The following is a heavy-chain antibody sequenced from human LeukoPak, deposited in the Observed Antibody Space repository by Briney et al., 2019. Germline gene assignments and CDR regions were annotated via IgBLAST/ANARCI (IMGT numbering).Heavy chain of an antibody. CDR2: INPDGSYT. D-gene: IGHD7-27*01. J-gene: IGHJ4*02. CDR3: AKDLTGDVDY. CDR1: GFTFRSYS. Sequence: GGSLRLSCAASGFTFRSYSMNWVRQAPGKGLVWVSRINPDGSYTSYADSVKGRFTISRDNAKNTLYLQMNSLRAEDTAVYYCAKDLTGDVDYWGQGTLVTVSS. V-gene: IGHV3-74*01.